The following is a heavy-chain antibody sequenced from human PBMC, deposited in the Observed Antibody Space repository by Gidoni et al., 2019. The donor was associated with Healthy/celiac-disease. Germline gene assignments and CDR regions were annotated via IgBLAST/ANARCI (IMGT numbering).Heavy chain of an antibody. V-gene: IGHV4-39*01. CDR3: ARHPGGSGSSFDY. Sequence: WIRQPPGKGLEWIGSIYYSGSTYYNPSLKSRVTISVDTSKNQFSLKLSSVTAADTAVYYCARHPGGSGSSFDYWGQGTLVTVSS. D-gene: IGHD6-19*01. J-gene: IGHJ4*02. CDR2: IYYSGST.